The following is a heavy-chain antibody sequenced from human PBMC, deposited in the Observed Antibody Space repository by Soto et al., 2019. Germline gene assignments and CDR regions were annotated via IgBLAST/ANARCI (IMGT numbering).Heavy chain of an antibody. CDR3: AKDGNTYYYDSSGPREYYYGMDV. J-gene: IGHJ6*02. CDR2: ISWNSGSI. V-gene: IGHV3-9*01. Sequence: GGSLRLSCAASGFTFDDYAMHWVRQAPGKGLEWVSGISWNSGSIGYADSVKGRLTISRDNAKNSLYLQMNSLRAEDTALYYCAKDGNTYYYDSSGPREYYYGMDVWGQGTTVTVSS. D-gene: IGHD3-22*01. CDR1: GFTFDDYA.